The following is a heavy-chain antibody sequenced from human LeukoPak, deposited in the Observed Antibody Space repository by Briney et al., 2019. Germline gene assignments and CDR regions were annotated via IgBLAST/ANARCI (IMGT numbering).Heavy chain of an antibody. CDR1: GFTFSSYE. J-gene: IGHJ4*02. CDR2: ISSSGSTI. D-gene: IGHD6-19*01. CDR3: AAFIAVAGTYYFDY. V-gene: IGHV3-48*03. Sequence: PGGSLRLSCAASGFTFSSYEMNWVRQAPGKGLEWVSYISSSGSTIYYADSVKGRLTISRDNAKNSLYLQMNSLRAEDTAVYYCAAFIAVAGTYYFDYWGQGTLVTVSS.